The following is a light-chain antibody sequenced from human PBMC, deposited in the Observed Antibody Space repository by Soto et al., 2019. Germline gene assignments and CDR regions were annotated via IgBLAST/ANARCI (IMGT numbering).Light chain of an antibody. V-gene: IGKV3-20*01. CDR3: QQYASSPLP. Sequence: EIVLTQSPGTLSLSPGERATLSCRASQSVGRNYLAWYQQKPGQAPGLLIYTASSRATGIPDRFSGSGSGTDFTLTISRLEPEDFAVYYCQQYASSPLPFGGGTKVEIK. CDR2: TAS. J-gene: IGKJ4*01. CDR1: QSVGRNY.